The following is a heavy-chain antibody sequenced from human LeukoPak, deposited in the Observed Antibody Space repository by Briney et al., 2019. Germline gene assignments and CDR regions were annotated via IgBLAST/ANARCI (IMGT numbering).Heavy chain of an antibody. CDR2: IRSSSSVI. V-gene: IGHV3-48*04. Sequence: GGSLRLSCAASGFTFSRYDMNWVRQAPGKGLEWVSYIRSSSSVIYYADSVRGRFTISRDNAKNSLYLQMNSLRAEDTAVYYCAREDSYYYGSGSYPFDYWGQGTLVTVSS. CDR1: GFTFSRYD. D-gene: IGHD3-10*01. CDR3: AREDSYYYGSGSYPFDY. J-gene: IGHJ4*02.